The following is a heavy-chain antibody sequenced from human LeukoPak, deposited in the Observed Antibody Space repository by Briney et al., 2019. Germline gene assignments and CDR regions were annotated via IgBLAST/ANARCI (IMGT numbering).Heavy chain of an antibody. CDR3: ARDERGYYYSGAFFGAIDF. Sequence: PAGGSLRLSCAASGFSFSTSPMSWVRQPPGKGLEWVSAMNNGPGATFYRDSVRGRFTISRDNSKNTVYLQMNSLRAEDTAVYYCARDERGYYYSGAFFGAIDFWGQGTLVTVSS. V-gene: IGHV3-23*01. CDR1: GFSFSTSP. CDR2: MNNGPGAT. D-gene: IGHD3-22*01. J-gene: IGHJ4*02.